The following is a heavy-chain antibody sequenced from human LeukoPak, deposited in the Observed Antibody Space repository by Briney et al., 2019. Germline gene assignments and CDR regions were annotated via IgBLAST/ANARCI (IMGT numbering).Heavy chain of an antibody. CDR1: GFTFSSYG. Sequence: GRSLRLSCAASGFTFSSYGMHWVRQAPGKGLEWVAVISYDGSNKYYADSVKGRLTISRDNSKNTLYLQMNSLRAEDTAVYYCAKATVNPYFDYWGQGTLVTVSS. CDR2: ISYDGSNK. D-gene: IGHD4-17*01. J-gene: IGHJ4*02. V-gene: IGHV3-30*18. CDR3: AKATVNPYFDY.